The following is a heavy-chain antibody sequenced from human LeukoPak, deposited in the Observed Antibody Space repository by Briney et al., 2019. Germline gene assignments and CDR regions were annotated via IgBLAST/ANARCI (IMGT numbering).Heavy chain of an antibody. V-gene: IGHV3-30*02. CDR1: GFIFSSYG. Sequence: GGSLRLSCAASGFIFSSYGMHWVRQAPGKGLEWVTFIPSDGDNKYYADSVKGRFTISRDNSMNTLYLQMNSLRAEDTAVYYCAKRGIAVAGTALDIWGQGTMVTVSS. CDR2: IPSDGDNK. CDR3: AKRGIAVAGTALDI. D-gene: IGHD6-19*01. J-gene: IGHJ3*02.